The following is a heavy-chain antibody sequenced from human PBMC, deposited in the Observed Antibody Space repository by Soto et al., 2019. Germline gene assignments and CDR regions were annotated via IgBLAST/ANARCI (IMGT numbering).Heavy chain of an antibody. V-gene: IGHV4-59*01. CDR2: IYYSGST. CDR3: ARDSREGNYYYGMDV. CDR1: GGSISSYY. J-gene: IGHJ6*02. Sequence: SETLSLTCTVSGGSISSYYWSWIRQPPGKGLEWIGYIYYSGSTNYNPSLKSRVTISVDTSKNQFSLKLSSVTAADTAVYYCARDSREGNYYYGMDVWGQGTTVTVSS.